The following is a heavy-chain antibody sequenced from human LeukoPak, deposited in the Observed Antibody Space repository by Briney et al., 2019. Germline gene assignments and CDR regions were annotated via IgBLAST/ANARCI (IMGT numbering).Heavy chain of an antibody. CDR1: GGSINNGGYY. CDR3: ARNRDGYNSFDY. J-gene: IGHJ4*02. V-gene: IGHV4-31*03. D-gene: IGHD5-24*01. Sequence: SQTLSLTCTVSGGSINNGGYYWSWIRQHPGKGLEWVGYIYYSGSSYYNPSLRSRVTISVDTSKNHFSLKLSCVTAADTAVYYCARNRDGYNSFDYWGQGTLVTVSS. CDR2: IYYSGSS.